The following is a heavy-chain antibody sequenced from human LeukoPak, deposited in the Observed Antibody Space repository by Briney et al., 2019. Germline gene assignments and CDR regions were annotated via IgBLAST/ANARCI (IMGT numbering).Heavy chain of an antibody. V-gene: IGHV4-59*12. CDR1: GGSISSYY. D-gene: IGHD3-10*01. J-gene: IGHJ6*03. Sequence: SETLSLTCTVSGGSISSYYWSWIRQPPGKGLEWIGYIYYSGSTNYNPSLKSRVTISVDTSKNQFSLKLSSVTAADTAVYYCARAHRQAYYYGSGSYYKYYYYMDVWGKGTTVTVSS. CDR3: ARAHRQAYYYGSGSYYKYYYYMDV. CDR2: IYYSGST.